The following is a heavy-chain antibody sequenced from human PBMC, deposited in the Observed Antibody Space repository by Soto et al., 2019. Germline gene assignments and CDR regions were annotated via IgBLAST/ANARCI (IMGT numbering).Heavy chain of an antibody. J-gene: IGHJ4*02. Sequence: SETLSLTCTVSGGSISSGGYYWSWIRQHPGKGLEWIGYIYYSGSTYYNPSLKSRVTMSVDTSKNQFSLKLSSVTAADTAVYYCARDVSDSGWLDCWGQGTLVTVSS. CDR1: GGSISSGGYY. V-gene: IGHV4-31*03. CDR3: ARDVSDSGWLDC. D-gene: IGHD5-12*01. CDR2: IYYSGST.